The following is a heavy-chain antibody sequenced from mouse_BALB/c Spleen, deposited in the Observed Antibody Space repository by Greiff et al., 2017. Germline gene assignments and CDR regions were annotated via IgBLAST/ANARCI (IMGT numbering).Heavy chain of an antibody. CDR3: GGYYGSSYPLYAMDY. J-gene: IGHJ4*01. V-gene: IGHV1-14*01. CDR2: INPYNDGT. CDR1: GYTFTSYV. Sequence: VQLQQSGPELVKPGASVKMSCKASGYTFTSYVMHWVKQKPGQGLEWIGYINPYNDGTKYNEKFKGKATLTSDKSSSTAYMELSSLTSEDSAVYYCGGYYGSSYPLYAMDYWGQGTSVTVSS. D-gene: IGHD1-1*01.